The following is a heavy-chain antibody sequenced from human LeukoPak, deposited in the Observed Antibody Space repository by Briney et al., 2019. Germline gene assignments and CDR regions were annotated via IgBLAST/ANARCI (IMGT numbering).Heavy chain of an antibody. Sequence: PGGSLRLSCAASGFTFSSYWMHWVRQAPGKGLEWVAFIRPDGDNKYYADSVKGRFTISRDNSKNTLYLQMNSLRAEDTAVHYCARARRSGGITLIRGVKDRGWFDSWGQGTLVTVSS. CDR3: ARARRSGGITLIRGVKDRGWFDS. D-gene: IGHD3-10*01. V-gene: IGHV3-30*02. CDR2: IRPDGDNK. CDR1: GFTFSSYW. J-gene: IGHJ5*01.